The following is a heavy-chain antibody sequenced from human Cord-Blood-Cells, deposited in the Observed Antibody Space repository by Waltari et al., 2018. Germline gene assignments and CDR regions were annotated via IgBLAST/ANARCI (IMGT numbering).Heavy chain of an antibody. Sequence: EVQLVESGGGLIQRGGSLRLSCAASGFTVSSNDMSWVRQAPGKGLEWVSVIYSGGSTYYADSVKGRFTISRDNSKNTLYLQMNSLRAEDTAVYYCARTEHSGWYYFDYWGQGTLVTVSS. CDR2: IYSGGST. CDR1: GFTVSSND. D-gene: IGHD6-19*01. V-gene: IGHV3-53*01. CDR3: ARTEHSGWYYFDY. J-gene: IGHJ4*02.